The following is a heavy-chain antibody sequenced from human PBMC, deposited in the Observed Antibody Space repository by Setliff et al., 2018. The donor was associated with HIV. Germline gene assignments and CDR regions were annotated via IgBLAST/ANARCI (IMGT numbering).Heavy chain of an antibody. V-gene: IGHV3-23*01. Sequence: PGGSLSLACAASGFTFSSSAMSWVRQAPGQGLEWVSAMSGSGSYTHYADSVVGRFTISRDNAKNTVYLQMNSLRAGDTAVYYCAKDHGLFEYWGQGALVTVSS. D-gene: IGHD3-22*01. J-gene: IGHJ4*02. CDR3: AKDHGLFEY. CDR2: MSGSGSYT. CDR1: GFTFSSSA.